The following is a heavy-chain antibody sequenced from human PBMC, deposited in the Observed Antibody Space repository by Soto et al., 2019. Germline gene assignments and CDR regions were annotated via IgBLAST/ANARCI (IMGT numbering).Heavy chain of an antibody. CDR3: ARVSIVVVVAAALDY. CDR2: ISSSSSYI. Sequence: SGGSLRLSCAASGFTFSSYSMNWVRQAPGKGLEWVSSISSSSSYIYYADSVKGRFTISRDNAKNSLYLQMNSLRAEDTAVYYCARVSIVVVVAAALDYWGQGTLVTVSS. D-gene: IGHD2-15*01. J-gene: IGHJ4*02. CDR1: GFTFSSYS. V-gene: IGHV3-21*01.